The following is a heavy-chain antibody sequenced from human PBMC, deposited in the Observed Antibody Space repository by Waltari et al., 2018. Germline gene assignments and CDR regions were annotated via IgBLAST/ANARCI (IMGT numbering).Heavy chain of an antibody. J-gene: IGHJ6*03. Sequence: QVQLQQWGAGLLKPSETLSLTCAVYGGSFSGYYWSWIGQPQGKGLEWIGEINHSGSTNYNPSLKSRVTISVDTSKNQFSLKLSSVTAADTAVYYCARLPYSSGWTDYYYYMDVWGKGTTVTVSS. CDR3: ARLPYSSGWTDYYYYMDV. D-gene: IGHD6-19*01. CDR2: INHSGST. CDR1: GGSFSGYY. V-gene: IGHV4-34*01.